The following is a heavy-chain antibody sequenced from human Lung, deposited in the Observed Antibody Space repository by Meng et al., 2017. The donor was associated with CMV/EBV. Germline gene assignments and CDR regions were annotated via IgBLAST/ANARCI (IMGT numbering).Heavy chain of an antibody. CDR2: ITSDGSST. J-gene: IGHJ4*01. CDR3: AREYRLKYDSSGFDF. Sequence: GESLKISCAASGFTFNTYWMHWVRQAPGKGLVWVSRITSDGSSTTYADSVKGRFTISRDNAKNTLYLQMNSLGAEDTAVYYCAREYRLKYDSSGFDFWGNGPXVTGAS. V-gene: IGHV3-74*01. CDR1: GFTFNTYW. D-gene: IGHD3-22*01.